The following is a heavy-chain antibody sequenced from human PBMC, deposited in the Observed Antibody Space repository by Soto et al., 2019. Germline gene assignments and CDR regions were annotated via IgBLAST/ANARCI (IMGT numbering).Heavy chain of an antibody. CDR3: ARTRYCSGGSCSPYFDY. D-gene: IGHD2-15*01. CDR2: ISAYNGNT. V-gene: IGHV1-18*01. Sequence: ASVKVSCKASGYTFTSYGISWVRQAPGQGLEWMGWISAYNGNTNYAQKLQGRVTMTTDTSTSTAYMELRSLRSDDTAVYYCARTRYCSGGSCSPYFDYWGQGTLVTVSS. CDR1: GYTFTSYG. J-gene: IGHJ4*02.